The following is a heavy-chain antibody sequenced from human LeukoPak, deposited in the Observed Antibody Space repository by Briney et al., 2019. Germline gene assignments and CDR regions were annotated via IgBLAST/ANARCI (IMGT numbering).Heavy chain of an antibody. J-gene: IGHJ4*02. CDR3: ARDSGDRTVDY. CDR2: IKPDGSEK. CDR1: GFTFSSYA. D-gene: IGHD3-10*01. V-gene: IGHV3-7*01. Sequence: GGSLRLSCAASGFTFSSYAMTWVRQDPGKGLEWVANIKPDGSEKYYVDSVKGRFTISRDNAKNSLYLQMNSLRAEDTAVYYCARDSGDRTVDYWGQGPLVTVSS.